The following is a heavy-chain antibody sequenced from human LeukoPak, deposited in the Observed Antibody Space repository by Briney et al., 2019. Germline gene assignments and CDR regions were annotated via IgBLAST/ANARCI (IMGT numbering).Heavy chain of an antibody. CDR3: ARDRATVTTFSWFDP. V-gene: IGHV4-38-2*02. J-gene: IGHJ5*02. CDR1: GYSISSGYY. D-gene: IGHD4-17*01. Sequence: PSETLSLTCTVSGYSISSGYYWGWIRQPPGKGLEWIGSIYYSGSTYYNPSLKSRVTISVDTSKNQFSLKLSSVTAADTAVYYCARDRATVTTFSWFDPWGQGTLVTVSS. CDR2: IYYSGST.